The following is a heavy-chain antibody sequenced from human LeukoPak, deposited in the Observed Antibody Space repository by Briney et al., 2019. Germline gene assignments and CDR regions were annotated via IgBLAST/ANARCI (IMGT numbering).Heavy chain of an antibody. CDR1: GLTFSSYA. CDR3: AREREAVAIDY. D-gene: IGHD6-19*01. CDR2: ISYDGSNK. Sequence: GGSLRLSCAASGLTFSSYAMHWVRQAPGKGLEWVAVISYDGSNKYYADSVKGRFTISRDNSKNTLYLQMNSLRAEDTAVYYCAREREAVAIDYWGQGTLVTVSS. J-gene: IGHJ4*02. V-gene: IGHV3-30*04.